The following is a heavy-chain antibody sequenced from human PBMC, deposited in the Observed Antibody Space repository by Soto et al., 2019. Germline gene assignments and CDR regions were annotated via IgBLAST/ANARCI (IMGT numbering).Heavy chain of an antibody. CDR3: ARDRGIAAAGSSYYYGMDV. D-gene: IGHD6-13*01. J-gene: IGHJ6*02. Sequence: GASVKVSCKASGYTFTSYGISWVRQAPGQGLEWMGWISAYNGNTNYAQKLQGRVTMTTDTSTSTAYMELRSLRSDDTAVHYCARDRGIAAAGSSYYYGMDVWGQGTTVTVSS. V-gene: IGHV1-18*04. CDR1: GYTFTSYG. CDR2: ISAYNGNT.